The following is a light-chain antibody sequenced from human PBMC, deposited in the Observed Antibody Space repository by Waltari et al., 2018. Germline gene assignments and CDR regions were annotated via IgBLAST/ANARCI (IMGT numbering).Light chain of an antibody. CDR3: SSYAGSNTLV. CDR1: SSDIGAYNY. CDR2: EVN. V-gene: IGLV2-11*01. Sequence: QAALTQPRSVSGSPGQSVTISCTGTSSDIGAYNYVSWYQQHPGTAPKLMIYEVNKRPSGVSDRFSGSKSGTTASLTISGLQAEDETDYYCSSYAGSNTLVFGGGTRLTVL. J-gene: IGLJ2*01.